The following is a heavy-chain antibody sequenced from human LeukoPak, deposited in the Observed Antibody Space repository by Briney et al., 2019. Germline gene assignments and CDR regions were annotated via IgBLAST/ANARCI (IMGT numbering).Heavy chain of an antibody. Sequence: NSSETLSLTCAVYGGSFSGYYWSWIRQPPGKGLEWIGEINHSGSTNYNPSLKSRVTISVDTSKNQFSLKLSSVTAADTAVYYCARRNFDWLVRYWGQGTLVTVSS. CDR3: ARRNFDWLVRY. CDR1: GGSFSGYY. J-gene: IGHJ4*02. V-gene: IGHV4-34*01. D-gene: IGHD3-9*01. CDR2: INHSGST.